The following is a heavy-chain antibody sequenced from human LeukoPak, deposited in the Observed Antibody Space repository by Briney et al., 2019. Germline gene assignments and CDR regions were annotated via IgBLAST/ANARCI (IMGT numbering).Heavy chain of an antibody. V-gene: IGHV3-11*01. Sequence: GGFLRLSCAASGFTFSDYYMSWIRQAPGKGLEWVSYISSSGSTIYYADSVKGRFTISRDNAKNSLYLQMNSLRAEDTAVYYCARDVLSLLPYFDYWGQGTLVTVSS. CDR1: GFTFSDYY. J-gene: IGHJ4*02. D-gene: IGHD2-15*01. CDR2: ISSSGSTI. CDR3: ARDVLSLLPYFDY.